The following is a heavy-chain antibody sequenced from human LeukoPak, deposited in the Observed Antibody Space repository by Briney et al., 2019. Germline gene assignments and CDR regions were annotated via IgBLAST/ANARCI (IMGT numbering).Heavy chain of an antibody. CDR2: ISGTGGST. D-gene: IGHD4-23*01. CDR3: ARVAAGYSVNYFDY. J-gene: IGHJ4*02. Sequence: GGSLRLSCAASGFTFSNYAMSWVRQAPGKGLEWVAGISGTGGSTHYADSVKGRFTISRDNVENSLYLQMNSLRDEDTAVYYCARVAAGYSVNYFDYWGQGTLVTVSS. V-gene: IGHV3-23*01. CDR1: GFTFSNYA.